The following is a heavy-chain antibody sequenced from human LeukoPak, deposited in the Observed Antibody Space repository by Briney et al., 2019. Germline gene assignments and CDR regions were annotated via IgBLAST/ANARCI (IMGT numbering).Heavy chain of an antibody. CDR3: ARGRTFDN. J-gene: IGHJ4*02. CDR2: IYDRGST. Sequence: SETLSLTCTVPGGSTSREYWSWIRQPTVKGLEWIGNIYDRGSTKYNPSLKSRVTISVDTSKNQFSLRLSSVTAADTAVYYCARGRTFDNWGQGTLVTVSS. CDR1: GGSTSREY. V-gene: IGHV4-59*01.